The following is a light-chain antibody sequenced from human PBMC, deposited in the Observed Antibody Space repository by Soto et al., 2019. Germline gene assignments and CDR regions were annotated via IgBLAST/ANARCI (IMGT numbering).Light chain of an antibody. J-gene: IGKJ1*01. V-gene: IGKV3-20*01. CDR3: HQYGSSPRT. Sequence: EIVLTQSPGTLSLPPGERATLSCRASQSVTSNYLAWYQQKLGQAPRLLICGASSRATGIPDRFSGSGSGTDFTLTISRLEPEDFAVYYCHQYGSSPRTFGQGTKVEIK. CDR1: QSVTSNY. CDR2: GAS.